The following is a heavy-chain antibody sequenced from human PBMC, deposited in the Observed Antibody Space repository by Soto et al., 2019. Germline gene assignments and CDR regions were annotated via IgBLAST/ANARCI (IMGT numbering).Heavy chain of an antibody. D-gene: IGHD3-3*01. CDR3: ERDDAIFGAIQRMDI. J-gene: IGHJ6*02. V-gene: IGHV3-21*06. CDR1: GFPFSTYT. CDR2: ITTGSSRNI. Sequence: PGGSLRLSCSASGFPFSTYTMYWVRQAPGKGLEWVSSITTGSSRNIFYADSVKGRFTISRDNANNILYLEMDNLRVEDSAVYYCERDDAIFGAIQRMDIWGQGTTVTVYS.